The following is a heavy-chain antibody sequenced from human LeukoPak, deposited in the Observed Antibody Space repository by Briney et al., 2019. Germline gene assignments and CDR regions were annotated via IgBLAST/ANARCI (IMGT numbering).Heavy chain of an antibody. V-gene: IGHV3-23*01. Sequence: PGGSLRLSCAASGFTFSSYAMNWVRQAPGKGLEWVSGISNSGGSTYYADSVKGRFTISRDNSKNTLYLQMNSLRAEDTAVSYCAKETSSSFDYWGQGTLVTVSS. CDR1: GFTFSSYA. J-gene: IGHJ4*02. CDR2: ISNSGGST. D-gene: IGHD6-6*01. CDR3: AKETSSSFDY.